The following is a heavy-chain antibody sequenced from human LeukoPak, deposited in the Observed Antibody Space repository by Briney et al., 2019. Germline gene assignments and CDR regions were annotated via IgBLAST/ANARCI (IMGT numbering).Heavy chain of an antibody. V-gene: IGHV1-2*02. CDR3: ARSGPGAPYDY. CDR1: GCTFSGYY. CDR2: INPNSGGT. Sequence: ASVKVSCKASGCTFSGYYIHWVRQAPGQGLEWMGWINPNSGGTNYAQNFQGRVTMTRDTSISTAYMELSRLGSDDTAVYYCARSGPGAPYDYWGQGSLVTVSS. D-gene: IGHD3-10*01. J-gene: IGHJ4*02.